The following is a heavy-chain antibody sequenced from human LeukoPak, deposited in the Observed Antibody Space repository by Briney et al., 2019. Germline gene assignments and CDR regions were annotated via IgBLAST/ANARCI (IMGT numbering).Heavy chain of an antibody. Sequence: GGSVRLSYAASGFTFSSYAMSWVRQASGKGLEWGSAISGSGGSTYYADSVKGRSTISRDNSKNTLYLQMNSLRAEDTAVYYCAKDPSPYGSGSPFDYWGQGTLVTVSS. CDR3: AKDPSPYGSGSPFDY. J-gene: IGHJ4*02. CDR1: GFTFSSYA. CDR2: ISGSGGST. D-gene: IGHD3-10*01. V-gene: IGHV3-23*01.